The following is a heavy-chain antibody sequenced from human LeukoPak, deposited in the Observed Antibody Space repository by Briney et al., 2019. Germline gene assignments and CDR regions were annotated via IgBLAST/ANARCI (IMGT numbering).Heavy chain of an antibody. CDR3: ARQYSSGWSYYYGLDV. J-gene: IGHJ6*02. Sequence: SQTLSLTCAISGDSVPSNSAAWNWIRQSPSRGLEWLGRTYYRSKWYNDYAVSVKSRITINPDTSKNQVSLQLNSVTPEDTAVYYCARQYSSGWSYYYGLDVWGQGTTVAVSS. CDR2: TYYRSKWYN. D-gene: IGHD6-19*01. V-gene: IGHV6-1*01. CDR1: GDSVPSNSAA.